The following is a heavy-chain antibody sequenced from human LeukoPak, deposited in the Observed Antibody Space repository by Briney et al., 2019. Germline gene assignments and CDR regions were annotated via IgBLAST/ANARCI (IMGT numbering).Heavy chain of an antibody. J-gene: IGHJ6*03. CDR3: ARGRVSSSSWSSTYYYYFYMDV. Sequence: SETLSLTCTVSGGSISSSSYYWGWIRQPPGKGLEWIGSIYYSGSTYYNPSLKSRVTISVDTSKNQFSLKLSSVTAADTAVYFCARGRVSSSSWSSTYYYYFYMDVWGKGTTVTVSS. CDR1: GGSISSSSYY. V-gene: IGHV4-39*07. D-gene: IGHD6-13*01. CDR2: IYYSGST.